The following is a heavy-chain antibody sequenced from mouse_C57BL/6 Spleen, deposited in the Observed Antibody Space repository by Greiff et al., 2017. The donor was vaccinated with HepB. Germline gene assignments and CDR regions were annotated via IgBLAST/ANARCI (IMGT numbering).Heavy chain of an antibody. CDR3: AREDYGYFDY. CDR1: GYTFTNYW. CDR2: IYPGGGYT. Sequence: QVQLQQSGAELVRPGTSVKMSCKASGYTFTNYWIGWAKQRPGHGLEWIGDIYPGGGYTNYNEKFKGKATLTADKSSSTAYMQFSSLTSEDSAIYYCAREDYGYFDYWGQGTTLTVSS. J-gene: IGHJ2*01. D-gene: IGHD2-4*01. V-gene: IGHV1-63*01.